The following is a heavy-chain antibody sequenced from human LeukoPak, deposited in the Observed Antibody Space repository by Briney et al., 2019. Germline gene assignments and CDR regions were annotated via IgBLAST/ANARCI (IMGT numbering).Heavy chain of an antibody. V-gene: IGHV3-23*01. CDR3: AKALVVVITYYYFDY. Sequence: GGSLRLSCAASGFTFSDYAMNWVRQAPGKGLEWVSTISGSGGSTYYAGSVKGRFTISRDNSKNTLYLQMNSLRAEDTAVYYCAKALVVVITYYYFDYWGQGTLVTVSS. D-gene: IGHD3-22*01. CDR2: ISGSGGST. CDR1: GFTFSDYA. J-gene: IGHJ4*02.